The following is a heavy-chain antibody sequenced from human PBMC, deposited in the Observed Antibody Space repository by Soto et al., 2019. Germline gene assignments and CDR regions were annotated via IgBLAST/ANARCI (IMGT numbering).Heavy chain of an antibody. D-gene: IGHD2-21*02. V-gene: IGHV3-23*01. CDR1: GFTFSSYA. J-gene: IGHJ6*02. CDR3: AKSGVVTSGYYYYGMDV. Sequence: GGSLRLSCAASGFTFSSYAMSWVRQAPGKGLEWVSAISGSGGSTYYAGSVKGRFTISRDNSKNTLYLQMNSLRAEDAAVYYCAKSGVVTSGYYYYGMDVWGQGTTVTVSS. CDR2: ISGSGGST.